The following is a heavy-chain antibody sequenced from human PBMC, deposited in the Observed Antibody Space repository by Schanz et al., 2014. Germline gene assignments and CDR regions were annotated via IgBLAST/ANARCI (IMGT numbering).Heavy chain of an antibody. CDR2: ISSTSSYI. CDR3: AKDHAGSDILTALGN. J-gene: IGHJ4*02. CDR1: GFTFSNYS. V-gene: IGHV3-21*04. D-gene: IGHD3-9*01. Sequence: EVQLVESGGGLVQPGGSLRLSCAASGFTFSNYSMNWVRQAPGKGLEWVSSISSTSSYIFYADSVKGRFTISRDNAKNSLYLQMNSLRADDTAVYYCAKDHAGSDILTALGNWGQGTLVTVSS.